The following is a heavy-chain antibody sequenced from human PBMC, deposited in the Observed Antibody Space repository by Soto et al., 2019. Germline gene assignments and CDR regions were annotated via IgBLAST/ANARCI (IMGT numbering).Heavy chain of an antibody. D-gene: IGHD3-16*02. CDR3: AKGQGVGPTLSLCYFDY. V-gene: IGHV3-9*01. Sequence: GGSLRLSCAASGFTFDDYAMHWVRQAPGKGLEWVSGISWNSGSIGYADSVKGRFTISRDNAKNSLYLQMNSLRAEDTALYYCAKGQGVGPTLSLCYFDYWGQGTLVTVSS. CDR2: ISWNSGSI. CDR1: GFTFDDYA. J-gene: IGHJ4*02.